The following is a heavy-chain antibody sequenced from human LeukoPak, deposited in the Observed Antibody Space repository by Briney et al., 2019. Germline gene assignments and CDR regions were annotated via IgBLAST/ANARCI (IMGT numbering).Heavy chain of an antibody. CDR3: ARDYTIFGVPDY. V-gene: IGHV3-30*02. J-gene: IGHJ4*02. CDR1: GFTFSSYG. D-gene: IGHD3-3*01. CDR2: IRYDGSDK. Sequence: GGSLRLSCAASGFTFSSYGMHWVRQAPGKGLEWVAFIRYDGSDKSHADSVKGRFTISRDNSENTLYLQVNSLRAEDTAVYYCARDYTIFGVPDYWGQGTLVTVSS.